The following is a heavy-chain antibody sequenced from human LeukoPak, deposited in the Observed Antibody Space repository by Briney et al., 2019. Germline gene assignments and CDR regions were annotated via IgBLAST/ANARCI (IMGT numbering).Heavy chain of an antibody. D-gene: IGHD6-6*01. J-gene: IGHJ4*02. V-gene: IGHV1-46*01. CDR3: ARVYSSSSPFDY. CDR1: GYTFTSYY. Sequence: ASVKVSCKASGYTFTSYYMHWVRQAPGQGLEWMGIINPSGGSTIYAQKFQGRVTTTRDTSTSIVYMELSSLRSEDTAVYYCARVYSSSSPFDYWGQGTLVTVSS. CDR2: INPSGGST.